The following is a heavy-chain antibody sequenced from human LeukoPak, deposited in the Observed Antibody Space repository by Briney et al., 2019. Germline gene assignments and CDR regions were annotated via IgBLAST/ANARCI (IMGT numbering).Heavy chain of an antibody. J-gene: IGHJ3*02. CDR3: ARGNKGYSYGSDI. CDR1: GFTFSSHG. Sequence: GGSLRLSCAASGFTFSSHGMHWVRQAPGKGLEYVAAINGNGGSTYYANSVKGRFTISRDNSKNTLYLQMGSPRPEDMAVYYCARGNKGYSYGSDIWGQGTMVTVSS. CDR2: INGNGGST. D-gene: IGHD5-18*01. V-gene: IGHV3-64*01.